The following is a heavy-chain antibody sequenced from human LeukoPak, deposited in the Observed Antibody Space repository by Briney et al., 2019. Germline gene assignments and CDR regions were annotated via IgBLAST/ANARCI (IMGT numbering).Heavy chain of an antibody. CDR1: GGTFSSYA. CDR2: IIPILGIA. J-gene: IGHJ4*02. CDR3: AGDGGGNSVSDY. D-gene: IGHD4-23*01. V-gene: IGHV1-69*04. Sequence: GASVKVSCKASGGTFSSYAISWVRQAPGQGLEWMGRIIPILGIANYAQKFQGRVTITADKSTSTAYMELSSLRSEDTAVYYCAGDGGGNSVSDYWGQGTLVTVSS.